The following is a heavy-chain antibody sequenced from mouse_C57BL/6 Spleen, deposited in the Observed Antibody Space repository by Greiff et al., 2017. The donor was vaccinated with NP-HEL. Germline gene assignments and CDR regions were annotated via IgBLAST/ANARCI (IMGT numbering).Heavy chain of an antibody. CDR2: IDPSDSYT. V-gene: IGHV1-69*01. CDR3: ARDPYGNYWYFDV. CDR1: GYTFTSYW. J-gene: IGHJ1*03. D-gene: IGHD2-1*01. Sequence: QVQLQQPGAELVMPGASVKLSCKASGYTFTSYWMHWVKPRPGQGLEWIGEIDPSDSYTNYNQKFKGKSTLTVDKSSSTAYMQLSSLTSEDSAVYYCARDPYGNYWYFDVWGTGTTVTVSS.